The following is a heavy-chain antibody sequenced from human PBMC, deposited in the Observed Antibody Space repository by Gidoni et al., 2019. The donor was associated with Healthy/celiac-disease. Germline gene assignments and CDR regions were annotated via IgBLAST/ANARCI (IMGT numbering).Heavy chain of an antibody. J-gene: IGHJ3*02. V-gene: IGHV4-39*01. Sequence: QLQLQESGPGLVKPSETLSLTCTVSGGSLSSSSYYWGWIRQPPGKGLEWIGSIYYSGSTYYNPSLKSRVTISVDTSKNQFSLKLSSVTAADTAVYYCARGPSQDIVVVPAALLFMNAFDIWGQGTMVTFSS. D-gene: IGHD2-2*01. CDR2: IYYSGST. CDR1: GGSLSSSSYY. CDR3: ARGPSQDIVVVPAALLFMNAFDI.